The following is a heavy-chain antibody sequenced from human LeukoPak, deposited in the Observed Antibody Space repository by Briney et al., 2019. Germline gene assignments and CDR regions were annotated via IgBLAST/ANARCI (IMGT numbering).Heavy chain of an antibody. D-gene: IGHD6-13*01. J-gene: IGHJ5*02. Sequence: GGSLRPSCAASGFTFSSYEMNWVRQAPGKGLEWVSYISSSGSTIYYADSVKGRFTISRDNAKNSLYLQMNSLRAEDTAVYYCARDGMAAAAGPELLNWFDPWGQGTLVTVSS. CDR2: ISSSGSTI. V-gene: IGHV3-48*03. CDR3: ARDGMAAAAGPELLNWFDP. CDR1: GFTFSSYE.